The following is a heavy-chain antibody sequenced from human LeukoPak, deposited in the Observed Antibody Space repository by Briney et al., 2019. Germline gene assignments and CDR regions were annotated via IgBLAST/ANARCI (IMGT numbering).Heavy chain of an antibody. CDR1: GYTLTELS. V-gene: IGHV1-24*01. CDR3: ATYSSEYYFDY. D-gene: IGHD6-19*01. J-gene: IGHJ4*02. Sequence: ASVKVSCKVSGYTLTELSMHWVRRAPGKGLEWMGGFDPEDGETIYAQKFQGRVTMTGDTSTDTAYMELSSLRSEDTAVYYCATYSSEYYFDYWGQGTLVTVSS. CDR2: FDPEDGET.